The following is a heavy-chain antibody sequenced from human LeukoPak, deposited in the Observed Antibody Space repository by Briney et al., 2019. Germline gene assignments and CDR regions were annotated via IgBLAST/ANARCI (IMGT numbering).Heavy chain of an antibody. Sequence: SETLSLTCTVSGGSISSSSYYWGWIRQPPGKGLEWIGSIYYSGSTYYNPSLKSRVTISVDTSKNQFSLKLSSVTAADTAVYYCARDVYYNELYYYYYYMDVWGKGTTVTVSS. V-gene: IGHV4-39*07. J-gene: IGHJ6*03. D-gene: IGHD2-8*01. CDR2: IYYSGST. CDR3: ARDVYYNELYYYYYYMDV. CDR1: GGSISSSSYY.